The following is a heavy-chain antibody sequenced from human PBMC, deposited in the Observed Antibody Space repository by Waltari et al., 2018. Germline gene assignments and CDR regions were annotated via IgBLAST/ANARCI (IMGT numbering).Heavy chain of an antibody. CDR2: IYYSGST. Sequence: QVQLQESGPGLVKPSETLSLTCTVSGGPIRSHYWSWIRQPPGKGLEWIGYIYYSGSTNYNPSLKSRVTISVDTSKNQFSLKLSSVTAADTAVYYCARGTTVTTSAFQHWGQGTLVTVSS. J-gene: IGHJ1*01. CDR3: ARGTTVTTSAFQH. D-gene: IGHD4-17*01. V-gene: IGHV4-59*11. CDR1: GGPIRSHY.